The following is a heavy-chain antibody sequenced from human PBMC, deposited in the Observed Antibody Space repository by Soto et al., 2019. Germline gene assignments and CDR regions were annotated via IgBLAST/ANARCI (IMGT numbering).Heavy chain of an antibody. J-gene: IGHJ4*02. Sequence: PGGSLRLSCAASGFTVSSNYMSWVRQAPGKGLEWVSVIYSGGSTYYADSVKGRFTISRDNSKNTLYLQMNGLRAEDTAVYYCARSSGCGGDCYSPSYFDYWGQGTLVTVSS. D-gene: IGHD2-21*02. CDR2: IYSGGST. CDR3: ARSSGCGGDCYSPSYFDY. V-gene: IGHV3-53*01. CDR1: GFTVSSNY.